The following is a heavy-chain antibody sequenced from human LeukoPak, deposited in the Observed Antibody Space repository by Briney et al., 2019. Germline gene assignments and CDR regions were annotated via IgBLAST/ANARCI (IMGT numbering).Heavy chain of an antibody. Sequence: PSETLSLTCTVSGGSTSSSSYYTGGIRQPPGKGLEWIGSIFYSGSTYYNPSLQSRVTISVDTSKNQFSLKLSSVTAADTAVYYCARQSFTVVRGINWFDPWGQGTLVTVSS. V-gene: IGHV4-39*01. CDR3: ARQSFTVVRGINWFDP. CDR2: IFYSGST. J-gene: IGHJ5*02. D-gene: IGHD3-10*01. CDR1: GGSTSSSSYY.